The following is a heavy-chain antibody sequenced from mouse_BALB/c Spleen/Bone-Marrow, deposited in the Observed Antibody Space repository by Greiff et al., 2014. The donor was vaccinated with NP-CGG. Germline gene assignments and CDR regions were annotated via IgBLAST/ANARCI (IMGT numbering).Heavy chain of an antibody. CDR2: ISSGSSTI. CDR1: GFTFSSFG. CDR3: ARDDYDYAMDY. D-gene: IGHD2-4*01. Sequence: EVKLLESGGGLVQPGGSRKLSCAASGFTFSSFGMHWVRQAPEKGLEWVAYISSGSSTIYYADTVKGRFTISRDNPKNTLFLQMTSLRSEDTAMYYRARDDYDYAMDYWGQGTSVTVSS. J-gene: IGHJ4*01. V-gene: IGHV5-17*02.